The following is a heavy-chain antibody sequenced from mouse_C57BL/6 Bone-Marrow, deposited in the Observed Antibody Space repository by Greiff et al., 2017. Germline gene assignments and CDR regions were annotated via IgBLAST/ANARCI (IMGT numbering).Heavy chain of an antibody. CDR3: APIALYFDY. CDR2: IYPRSGNT. V-gene: IGHV1-81*01. CDR1: GFNIKNTY. J-gene: IGHJ2*01. Sequence: VQLQQSVAELVRPGASVKLSCTASGFNIKNTYMHWVKQRTGQGLEWIGEIYPRSGNTYYNEKFKGKATLTADKSSSTAYMELRSLTSEDSAVYFCAPIALYFDYWGQGTTLTVSS.